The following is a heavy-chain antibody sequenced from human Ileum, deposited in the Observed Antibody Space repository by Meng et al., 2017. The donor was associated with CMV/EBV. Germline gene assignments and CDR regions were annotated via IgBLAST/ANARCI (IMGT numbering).Heavy chain of an antibody. CDR1: GYTFTNYY. V-gene: IGHV1-46*01. J-gene: IGHJ4*02. CDR3: ASLMGKGMRDAF. Sequence: ASVKVSCKASGYTFTNYYMHWVRQAPGQGLEWMGIINPSGDRTRYAQKFQGRLTITADKSTSTVYMELSSLRSDDAAVYYCASLMGKGMRDAFWGQGTLVTVAS. CDR2: INPSGDRT. D-gene: IGHD2-8*01.